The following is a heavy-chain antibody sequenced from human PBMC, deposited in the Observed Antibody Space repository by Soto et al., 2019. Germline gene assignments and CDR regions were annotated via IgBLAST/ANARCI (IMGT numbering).Heavy chain of an antibody. CDR3: AKDRNSSGWFDY. Sequence: GGSLRLSCAASGFTFSSYGMHWVRQAPGKGLEWVAVISYDGSNKYYADSVKGRFTISRDNSKNTLYLQMNSLRAEDTAVYYCAKDRNSSGWFDYWGQGTLVTVSS. CDR1: GFTFSSYG. V-gene: IGHV3-30*18. CDR2: ISYDGSNK. J-gene: IGHJ4*02. D-gene: IGHD6-19*01.